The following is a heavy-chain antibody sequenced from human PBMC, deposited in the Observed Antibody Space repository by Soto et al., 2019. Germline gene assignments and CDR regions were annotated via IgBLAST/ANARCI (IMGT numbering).Heavy chain of an antibody. CDR1: GYIFTGWG. V-gene: IGHV1-18*01. CDR2: VSAYDGAT. D-gene: IGHD3-10*01. CDR3: ARDRAGLLEF. J-gene: IGHJ4*02. Sequence: QVQLVQSGTEVVKAGASVRVSCKASGYIFTGWGISWVRQVPGQGLEWLGWVSAYDGATRSSEKLQGRITVTRDKSTSTVYMDLTNLKSDDAAVYYCARDRAGLLEFWGQGTLVTVSS.